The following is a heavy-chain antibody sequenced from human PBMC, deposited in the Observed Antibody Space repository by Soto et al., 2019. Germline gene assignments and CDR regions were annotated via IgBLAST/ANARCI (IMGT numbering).Heavy chain of an antibody. V-gene: IGHV5-51*01. J-gene: IGHJ6*02. Sequence: LKISCKGSGSSFTTYWTGLVRQMPGKGLEWRGIIYPGDSDTRYSPSFQGQVTISADKSISTAYLQWSSLKASHTAMYYCPRHTRSSRSCYYYYGMEVWGQGTRVTVS. CDR1: GSSFTTYW. CDR2: IYPGDSDT. CDR3: PRHTRSSRSCYYYYGMEV. D-gene: IGHD2-2*01.